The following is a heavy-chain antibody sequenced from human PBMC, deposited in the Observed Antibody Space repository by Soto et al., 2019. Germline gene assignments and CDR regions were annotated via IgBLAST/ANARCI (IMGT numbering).Heavy chain of an antibody. CDR3: ARQRVAVAGTVYYYYGMDV. D-gene: IGHD6-19*01. V-gene: IGHV4-39*01. CDR1: CGSISSYY. J-gene: IGHJ6*02. Sequence: PSETLSLTCTVSCGSISSYYWGWIRQPPGKGLEWIGSIYYSGSTYYNPSLKSRVTISVDTSKNQFSLKLSSVTAADTAVYYCARQRVAVAGTVYYYYGMDVWGQGTTVTVSS. CDR2: IYYSGST.